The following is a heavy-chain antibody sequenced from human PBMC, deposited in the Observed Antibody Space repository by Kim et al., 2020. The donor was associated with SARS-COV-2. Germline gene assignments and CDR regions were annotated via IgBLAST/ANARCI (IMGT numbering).Heavy chain of an antibody. J-gene: IGHJ6*02. V-gene: IGHV4-34*01. Sequence: SETLSLTCAVYGGSFSGYYWSWIRQPPGKGLEWIGEINHSGSTNYNPSLKSRVTISVDTSKNQFSLKLSSVTAADTAVYYCASRRTTVVLLRGYYGMDVWGQGTTVTVSS. CDR1: GGSFSGYY. D-gene: IGHD4-17*01. CDR3: ASRRTTVVLLRGYYGMDV. CDR2: INHSGST.